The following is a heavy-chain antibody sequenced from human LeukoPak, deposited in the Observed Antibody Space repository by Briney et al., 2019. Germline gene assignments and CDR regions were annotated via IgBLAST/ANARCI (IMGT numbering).Heavy chain of an antibody. CDR2: IYSGGST. V-gene: IGHV3-53*01. J-gene: IGHJ6*02. CDR1: GFTVSSNY. D-gene: IGHD5-24*01. Sequence: PGGSLRLSCAAFGFTVSSNYMSWVRQAPGKGLEWVSVIYSGGSTYYADSVKGRFTISRDNSKNTLYLQMNSLRAEDTAVYYCARDRRDGYNYDYDGMDVWGQGTTVTVSS. CDR3: ARDRRDGYNYDYDGMDV.